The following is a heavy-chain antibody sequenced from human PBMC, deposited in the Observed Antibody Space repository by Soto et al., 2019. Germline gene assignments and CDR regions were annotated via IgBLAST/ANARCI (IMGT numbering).Heavy chain of an antibody. Sequence: QVQLVESGGGVVQPGRSLRLSCEASGFTFSSYDMNWVRQAPGKGLEWVAVILYDERKKYYADSVKGRFTISRDNSKSTLFLHMNSLIAEDTAVYYCAMAYAQARAMDVWGQGTTVTVSS. V-gene: IGHV3-30*03. J-gene: IGHJ6*02. CDR1: GFTFSSYD. CDR3: AMAYAQARAMDV. CDR2: ILYDERKK. D-gene: IGHD2-21*01.